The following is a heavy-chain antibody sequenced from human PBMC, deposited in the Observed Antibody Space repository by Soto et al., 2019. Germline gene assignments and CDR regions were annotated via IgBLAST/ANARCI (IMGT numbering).Heavy chain of an antibody. CDR2: ISVSGNII. J-gene: IGHJ4*02. D-gene: IGHD6-13*01. CDR1: GFTFSTYE. Sequence: EVQLVESGGGLVQPGGSLRLSCAASGFTFSTYEFNWVRQAPGRGLEWISYISVSGNIIKYADSEKGRFTISRDNAENSLHLHMSSLRVDDTAVYFCVRDTMRASAAASLDYWGQGTQVIVSS. CDR3: VRDTMRASAAASLDY. V-gene: IGHV3-48*03.